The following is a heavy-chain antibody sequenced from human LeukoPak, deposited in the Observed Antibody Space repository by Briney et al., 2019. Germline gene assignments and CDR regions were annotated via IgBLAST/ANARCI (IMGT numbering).Heavy chain of an antibody. Sequence: SETLSLTCTVSGGSLSTYFCNWIRQSAGKGLEWIGSIYYSGSTYYNPSLKSRVTISVDTSKNQFSLKLSSVTAADTAVYYCARHGPSGYYDSSGSLDYWGQGTLVTVSS. CDR3: ARHGPSGYYDSSGSLDY. CDR1: GGSLSTYF. D-gene: IGHD3-22*01. V-gene: IGHV4-59*05. J-gene: IGHJ4*02. CDR2: IYYSGST.